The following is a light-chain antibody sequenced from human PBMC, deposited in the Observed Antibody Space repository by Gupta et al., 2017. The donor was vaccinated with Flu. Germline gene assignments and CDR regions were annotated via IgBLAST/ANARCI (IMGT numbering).Light chain of an antibody. CDR2: YKSDSDK. CDR1: SGINVDTYR. J-gene: IGLJ3*02. V-gene: IGLV5-45*02. Sequence: QAVLTQPSSLSASPGASASLTCTLRSGINVDTYRIYWYQQKPGSPPQYLLRYKSDSDKQQGSGVPSRFAGSKDASATAGILLISGLQSEDEDDYYCMIWHSSAWVFGGGTRLTVL. CDR3: MIWHSSAWV.